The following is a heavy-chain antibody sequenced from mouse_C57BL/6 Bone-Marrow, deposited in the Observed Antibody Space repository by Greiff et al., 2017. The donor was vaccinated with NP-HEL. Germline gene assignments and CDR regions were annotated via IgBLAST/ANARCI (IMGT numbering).Heavy chain of an antibody. CDR3: AFTTVVATDWYFDV. J-gene: IGHJ1*03. V-gene: IGHV1-72*01. Sequence: VQLQQPGAELVKPGASVKLSCKASGYTFTSYWMHWVKQRPGRGREWIGRIDPNSGGTKYNEKFKSKATLTVDKPSSTAYMQLSSLTSEDSAVYYCAFTTVVATDWYFDVWGTGTTVTVSS. CDR2: IDPNSGGT. D-gene: IGHD1-1*01. CDR1: GYTFTSYW.